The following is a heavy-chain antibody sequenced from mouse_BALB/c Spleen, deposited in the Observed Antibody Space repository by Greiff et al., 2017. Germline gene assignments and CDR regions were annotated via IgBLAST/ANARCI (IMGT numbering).Heavy chain of an antibody. CDR1: GFNIKDTY. D-gene: IGHD2-10*01. CDR2: IDPANGNT. V-gene: IGHV14-3*02. J-gene: IGHJ3*01. Sequence: EVMLVESGAELVKPGASVKLSCTASGFNIKDTYMHWVKQRPEQGLEWIGRIDPANGNTKYDPKFQGKATITADTSSNTAYLQLSSLTSEDTAVYYCATYYGNYWFAYWGQGTLVTVSA. CDR3: ATYYGNYWFAY.